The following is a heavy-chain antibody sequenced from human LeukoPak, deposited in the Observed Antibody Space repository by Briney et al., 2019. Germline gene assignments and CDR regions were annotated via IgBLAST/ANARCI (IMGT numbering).Heavy chain of an antibody. CDR1: GFTFSSYG. D-gene: IGHD3-10*01. J-gene: IGHJ3*02. CDR2: ISYDGSNK. V-gene: IGHV3-30*03. CDR3: AALKPLITMVRGVPHAFDI. Sequence: GGSLRLSCAASGFTFSSYGMHWVRQAPGKGLEWVAVISYDGSNKYYADSVKGRFTISRDNSKNTLYLQMNSLRAEDTAVYYCAALKPLITMVRGVPHAFDIWGQGTMVTVSS.